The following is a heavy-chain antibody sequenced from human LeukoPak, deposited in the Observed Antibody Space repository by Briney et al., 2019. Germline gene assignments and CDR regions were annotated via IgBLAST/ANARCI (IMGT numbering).Heavy chain of an antibody. CDR1: GGSISSGSYY. D-gene: IGHD3-3*01. CDR2: IYTSGST. Sequence: SQTLSVTCTVSGGSISSGSYYWSWIRQPAGKGLEWIGRIYTSGSTNYNPSLKSRVTISVDTSKNQFSLKLSSVTAADTAVYYCARGWRQTIFAYGMDVWGQGTTVTVSS. CDR3: ARGWRQTIFAYGMDV. V-gene: IGHV4-61*02. J-gene: IGHJ6*02.